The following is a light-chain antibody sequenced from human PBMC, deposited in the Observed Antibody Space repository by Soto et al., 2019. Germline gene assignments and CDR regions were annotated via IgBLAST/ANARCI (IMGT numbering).Light chain of an antibody. Sequence: EIVLTQSPGTLSLSPRARATLSCRASQRISSRHLAWYQQKPGQAPRLLINNTSSRATGIPDRFSGSGSVTDFTLTIYRLEPEDLAVYYCQQYSDLPYSFGQGTKREVK. CDR1: QRISSRH. J-gene: IGKJ2*01. CDR3: QQYSDLPYS. V-gene: IGKV3-20*01. CDR2: NTS.